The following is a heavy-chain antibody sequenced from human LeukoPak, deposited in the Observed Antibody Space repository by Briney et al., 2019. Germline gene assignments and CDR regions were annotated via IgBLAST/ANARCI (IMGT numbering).Heavy chain of an antibody. CDR1: GGTFSSYA. D-gene: IGHD5-18*01. V-gene: IGHV1-69*04. Sequence: SVKVSCKASGGTFSSYAISWVRQAPGQGLEWMGRIIPILGIANYAQKFQGRVTITADKSTSTAYMELSSLRSEDTAVYYCARAAGAGYRWYFDLWGRGTLVTVSS. CDR3: ARAAGAGYRWYFDL. J-gene: IGHJ2*01. CDR2: IIPILGIA.